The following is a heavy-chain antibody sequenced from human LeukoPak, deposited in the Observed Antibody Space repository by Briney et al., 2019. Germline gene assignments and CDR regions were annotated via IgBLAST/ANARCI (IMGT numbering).Heavy chain of an antibody. CDR2: IIPIFGTA. CDR1: GGTFSSYA. V-gene: IGHV1-69*13. CDR3: ASCLRDSCYWFDP. J-gene: IGHJ5*02. Sequence: SVKVSCKASGGTFSSYAISWVRQAPGQGLEWMGGIIPIFGTANYAQKFQGRVTITADESTSTAYMELSSLRSEGTAVYYCASCLRDSCYWFDPWGQGTLVTVSS. D-gene: IGHD2-15*01.